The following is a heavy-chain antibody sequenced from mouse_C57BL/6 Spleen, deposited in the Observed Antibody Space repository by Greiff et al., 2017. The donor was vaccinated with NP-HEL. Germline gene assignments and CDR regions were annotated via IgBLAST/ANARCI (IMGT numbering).Heavy chain of an antibody. CDR2: INPSNGGT. V-gene: IGHV1-53*01. D-gene: IGHD2-3*01. CDR1: GYTFTSYW. CDR3: ARRDGYYGGYYAMDY. J-gene: IGHJ4*01. Sequence: VQLQQSGTELVKPGASVKLSCKASGYTFTSYWMHWVKQRPGQGLEWIGNINPSNGGTNYNEKFKSKATLTVDKSSSTAYMQLSSLTSEDSAVYDCARRDGYYGGYYAMDYWGQGTSVTVSS.